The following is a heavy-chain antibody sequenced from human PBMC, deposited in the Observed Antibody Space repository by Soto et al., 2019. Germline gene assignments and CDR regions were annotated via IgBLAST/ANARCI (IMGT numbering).Heavy chain of an antibody. V-gene: IGHV1-18*01. CDR1: GYGFTTYG. D-gene: IGHD1-1*01. CDR2: ISAHNGNT. J-gene: IGHJ4*02. Sequence: GPSVKVSCKGSGYGFTTYGITWVRQAPGQGLEWMAWISAHNGNTNYAQKLQGRVTVTRDTSTSTAYMELRSLRSDDTAVYYCARGRYGDYWGQGALVTVSS. CDR3: ARGRYGDY.